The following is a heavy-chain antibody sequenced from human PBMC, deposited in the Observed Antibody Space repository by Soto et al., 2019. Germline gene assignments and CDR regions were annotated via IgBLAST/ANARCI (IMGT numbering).Heavy chain of an antibody. J-gene: IGHJ4*02. CDR2: IVVGSGNT. CDR3: AADNEIRDLFDY. V-gene: IGHV1-58*01. CDR1: GFTFTSSS. Sequence: SVKVSCKASGFTFTSSSVQWVRQARGQRLEWMEWIVVGSGNTNYAQKFQERITITRDMSTTTAYMELSSLRSEDTAVYYCAADNEIRDLFDYWGQGTLVTVSS. D-gene: IGHD1-1*01.